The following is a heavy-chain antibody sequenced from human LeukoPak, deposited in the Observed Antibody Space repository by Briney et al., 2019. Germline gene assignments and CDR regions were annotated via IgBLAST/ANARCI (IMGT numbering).Heavy chain of an antibody. V-gene: IGHV3-30*03. D-gene: IGHD6-19*01. Sequence: GGSLRLSCAASGFTFSSYGMHWVRQAPGKGLEWVAVISYDGSNKYYADSVKGRFTISRDNSKNTLYLQMNSLRAEDTAVYYCASASSIAVAGTYWGQGTLVTVSS. CDR1: GFTFSSYG. J-gene: IGHJ4*02. CDR3: ASASSIAVAGTY. CDR2: ISYDGSNK.